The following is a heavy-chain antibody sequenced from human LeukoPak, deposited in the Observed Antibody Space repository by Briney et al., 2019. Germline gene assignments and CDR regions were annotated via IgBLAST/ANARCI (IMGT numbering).Heavy chain of an antibody. Sequence: GGSLRLSCAASGFTFRSYAMGWVRQSPGKGLEWVSSISGGGGGTYYAEFVKGRFTISRDNSKNTLCLQMNSLRAEDTAVYYCARSTSSEYDIYHFDYWGQGTLVTVSS. V-gene: IGHV3-23*01. CDR1: GFTFRSYA. CDR3: ARSTSSEYDIYHFDY. J-gene: IGHJ4*02. CDR2: ISGGGGGT. D-gene: IGHD3-9*01.